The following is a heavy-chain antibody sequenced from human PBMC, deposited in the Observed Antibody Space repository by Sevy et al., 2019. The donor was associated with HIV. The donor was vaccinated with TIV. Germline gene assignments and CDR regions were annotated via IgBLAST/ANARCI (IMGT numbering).Heavy chain of an antibody. D-gene: IGHD3-22*01. CDR1: GYSFTSHW. Sequence: GESLKISCKGSGYSFTSHWLGWVRHMPGKGLEWMGIIYPDDSDTKYSPSFQGTVPFSADKSITTAYLQWSSLKASDTAMYYCATSRSGYFDSSGYYIYWGQGTLVTVSS. CDR2: IYPDDSDT. J-gene: IGHJ4*02. CDR3: ATSRSGYFDSSGYYIY. V-gene: IGHV5-51*01.